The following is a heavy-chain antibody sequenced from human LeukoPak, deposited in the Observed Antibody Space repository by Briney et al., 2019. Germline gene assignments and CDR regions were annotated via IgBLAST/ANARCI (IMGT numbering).Heavy chain of an antibody. CDR3: ATGVRAIPIYY. Sequence: SVKVSCKASGGSCSSSTLSWVRQAPGQGPEWMGGILPILGSATYAQKFQGRVTITTDESTNTAYMELRSLRSDDTAVFYCATGVRAIPIYYWGQGTLVTVSS. CDR1: GGSCSSST. V-gene: IGHV1-69*16. J-gene: IGHJ4*02. D-gene: IGHD2-21*01. CDR2: ILPILGSA.